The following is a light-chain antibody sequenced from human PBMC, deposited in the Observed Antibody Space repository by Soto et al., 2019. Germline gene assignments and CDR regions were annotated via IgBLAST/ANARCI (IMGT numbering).Light chain of an antibody. CDR2: GAS. Sequence: EIVLTQSPGTLSLSPGERATLSCRASQSVSSNYLAWYQHRPGQAPRLLIYGASSRATGIPDRFSGSGSGTDFTLTISRLEPEDFAVYYCQQYGTSPALTFGGGTKVESK. CDR3: QQYGTSPALT. V-gene: IGKV3-20*01. CDR1: QSVSSNY. J-gene: IGKJ4*01.